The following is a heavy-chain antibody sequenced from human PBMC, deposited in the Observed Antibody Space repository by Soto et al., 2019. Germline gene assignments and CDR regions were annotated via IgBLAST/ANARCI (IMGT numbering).Heavy chain of an antibody. V-gene: IGHV3-23*01. J-gene: IGHJ3*02. CDR3: ARDLSRWDAFDI. CDR2: IHSSGVT. D-gene: IGHD6-13*01. CDR1: GFTFSSYA. Sequence: GGSLRLSCATSGFTFSSYAMSWFRQAPGKGLDWVSSIHSSGVTYYADSVEGRFTISRDNSKNSLYLQLKSLGAEDTAVYYCARDLSRWDAFDIWGQGTMDTVSS.